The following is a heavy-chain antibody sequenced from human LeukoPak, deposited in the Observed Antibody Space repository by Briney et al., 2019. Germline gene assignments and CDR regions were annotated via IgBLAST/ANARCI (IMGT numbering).Heavy chain of an antibody. V-gene: IGHV1-2*04. CDR1: GDTFTGYY. Sequence: ASVKVSCKASGDTFTGYYMHWVRQAPGQGLEWMGWINPNSGGTNYAQKFQGWVTMTRDASISTAYMELSRLRSDDTAVYYCARSRGVNAFDIWGQGTMVTVSS. CDR3: ARSRGVNAFDI. J-gene: IGHJ3*02. CDR2: INPNSGGT. D-gene: IGHD3-10*01.